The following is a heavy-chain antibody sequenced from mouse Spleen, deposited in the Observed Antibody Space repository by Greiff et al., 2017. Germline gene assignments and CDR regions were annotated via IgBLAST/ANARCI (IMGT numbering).Heavy chain of an antibody. V-gene: IGHV1-18*01. CDR2: INPNNGGT. J-gene: IGHJ2*01. CDR1: GYTFTDYN. CDR3: AREGIWLGDYCFGY. Sequence: VQLKQSGPELVKPGASVKIPCKASGYTFTDYNMDWVKQSHGKSLEWIGDINPNNGGTIYNQKFKGKATLTVDKSSSTAYMELRSLTSEDTAVYYCAREGIWLGDYCFGYWGQGTTLTVSS. D-gene: IGHD2-2*01.